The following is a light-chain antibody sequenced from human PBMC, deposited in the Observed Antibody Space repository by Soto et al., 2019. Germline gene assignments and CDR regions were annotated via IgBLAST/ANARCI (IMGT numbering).Light chain of an antibody. Sequence: DIVMTQSPDSLAVSLGERATINCKSSQNILYNSNSKNYLAWFQQKPGQPPKLLIYWASTRESGVPDRFSGSGSRTDFTLTINSLQAEDVAIYYGQQYYSIPFTFGPGTKVGVK. CDR2: WAS. CDR1: QNILYNSNSKNY. CDR3: QQYYSIPFT. J-gene: IGKJ3*01. V-gene: IGKV4-1*01.